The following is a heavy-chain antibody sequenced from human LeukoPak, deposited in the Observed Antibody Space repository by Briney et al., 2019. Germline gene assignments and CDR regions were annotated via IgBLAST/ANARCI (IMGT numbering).Heavy chain of an antibody. V-gene: IGHV3-23*01. D-gene: IGHD2-15*01. Sequence: GGSLRLSCAASGFTFSSYAMSWVRQAPGKGLEWVSAISGSGGSTYYADSVKGRFTISRDNSKNTLYLQMNSLRAGDTAVYYCAKRRYCDDINCRDFDCWGQGTLVTVSS. CDR2: ISGSGGST. J-gene: IGHJ4*02. CDR3: AKRRYCDDINCRDFDC. CDR1: GFTFSSYA.